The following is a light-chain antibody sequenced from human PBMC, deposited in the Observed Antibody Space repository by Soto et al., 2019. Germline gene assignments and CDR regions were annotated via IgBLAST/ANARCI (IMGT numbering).Light chain of an antibody. Sequence: EIVLTQSPATLSLSPGERATLSCRASQSLSSYLAWYQQKPGQAPSLLIYDASNRATGIPARFSGSGSGTEFTLTISSLEPEDFAVYYCQQRTNWLTFGGGTKVDIK. CDR2: DAS. CDR3: QQRTNWLT. V-gene: IGKV3-11*01. CDR1: QSLSSY. J-gene: IGKJ4*01.